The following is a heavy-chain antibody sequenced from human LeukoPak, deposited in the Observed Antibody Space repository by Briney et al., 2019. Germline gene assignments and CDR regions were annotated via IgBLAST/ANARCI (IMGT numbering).Heavy chain of an antibody. CDR1: GGSISSGGYY. V-gene: IGHV4-30-2*01. J-gene: IGHJ6*02. Sequence: PSETLSLTCTVSGGSISSGGYYWSWIRQPPGKGLEWIGYIYHSGSTYYNPSLKSRVTISVDTSKNQFSLKLSSVTAADTAVYYCARDYDSSGYWYYYGMDVWGQGTTVTVSS. CDR2: IYHSGST. D-gene: IGHD3-22*01. CDR3: ARDYDSSGYWYYYGMDV.